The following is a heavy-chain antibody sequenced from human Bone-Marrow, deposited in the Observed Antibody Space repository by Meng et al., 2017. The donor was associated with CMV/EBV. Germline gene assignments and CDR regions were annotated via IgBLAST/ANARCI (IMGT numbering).Heavy chain of an antibody. J-gene: IGHJ4*02. Sequence: SCKASGYTFTNYYMHWVRQAPGQGLEWMGIINPSGGSTNYAQKFQGRVTMIRDTSTSTVYMELSSLRSEDTAVYYCAGQEMATIRFDYWGQGTLVTVSS. V-gene: IGHV1-46*01. CDR3: AGQEMATIRFDY. D-gene: IGHD5-24*01. CDR1: GYTFTNYY. CDR2: INPSGGST.